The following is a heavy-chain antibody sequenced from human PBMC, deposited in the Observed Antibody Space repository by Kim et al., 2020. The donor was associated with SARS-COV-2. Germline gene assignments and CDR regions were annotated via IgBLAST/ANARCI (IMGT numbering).Heavy chain of an antibody. J-gene: IGHJ4*02. Sequence: GGSLRLSCAASGFTFSDYYMSWIRQAPGKGLEWVSYISSSSSYTNYADSVKGRFTISRDNAKNSLYLQMNSLRAEDTAVYYCARGRDSSGYYRTRELDYWGQGTLVTVSS. CDR3: ARGRDSSGYYRTRELDY. CDR1: GFTFSDYY. V-gene: IGHV3-11*06. D-gene: IGHD3-22*01. CDR2: ISSSSSYT.